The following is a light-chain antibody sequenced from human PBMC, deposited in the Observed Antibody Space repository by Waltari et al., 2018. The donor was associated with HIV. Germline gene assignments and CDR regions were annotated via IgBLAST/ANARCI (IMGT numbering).Light chain of an antibody. J-gene: IGKJ4*01. CDR3: QQYGSSPT. CDR2: GAS. V-gene: IGKV3-20*01. CDR1: QSVSSSY. Sequence: EIVLTQSPGTLSFSPGERATLSCRASQSVSSSYLAWYQQKPGQAPRLLIDGASSRATGIPDRFSGSGSGTDFTLTISRLEPEDFAVYYCQQYGSSPTFGGGTKVEIK.